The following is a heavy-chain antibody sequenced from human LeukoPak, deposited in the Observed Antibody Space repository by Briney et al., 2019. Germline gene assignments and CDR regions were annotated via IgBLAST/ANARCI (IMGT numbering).Heavy chain of an antibody. D-gene: IGHD1-26*01. V-gene: IGHV3-33*01. CDR1: GFTFSSYG. CDR2: IWYDGSNK. CDR3: ASDTIVGATTFDY. J-gene: IGHJ4*02. Sequence: GGSLRLSCAASGFTFSSYGMHWVRQAPGKGLEWVAVIWYDGSNKYYADSVKGRFTISRDNSKNTLYLQMNSLRAEDTAVYYCASDTIVGATTFDYWGQGTLVTVSS.